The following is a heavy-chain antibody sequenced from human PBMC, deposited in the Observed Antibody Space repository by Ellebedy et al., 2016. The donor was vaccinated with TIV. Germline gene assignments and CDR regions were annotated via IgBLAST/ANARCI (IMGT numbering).Heavy chain of an antibody. CDR1: GGSISSYY. J-gene: IGHJ5*02. V-gene: IGHV4-4*07. Sequence: MPSETLSLTCTVSGGSISSYYWSWIRQPAGKGLEWIGRIYTSGSTNYNPSLKSRVTISVDTSKNQFSLKLSSVTAADTAVYYCARGDWGWRSPWFDPWGQGTLVTVSS. CDR2: IYTSGST. CDR3: ARGDWGWRSPWFDP. D-gene: IGHD2-8*02.